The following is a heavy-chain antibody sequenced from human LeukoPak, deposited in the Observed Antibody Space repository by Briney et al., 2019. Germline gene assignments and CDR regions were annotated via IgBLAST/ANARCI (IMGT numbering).Heavy chain of an antibody. Sequence: SVKVSCKASGGTFSSYAISWVRQAPGQGLEWMGGIIPIFGTANYAQKFQGRVTITTDESTSTAYMELSSLRSEDTAVYYCASHDCSSTSCYSMAFDYWGQGTLVTVSS. D-gene: IGHD2-2*01. CDR2: IIPIFGTA. CDR3: ASHDCSSTSCYSMAFDY. CDR1: GGTFSSYA. J-gene: IGHJ4*02. V-gene: IGHV1-69*05.